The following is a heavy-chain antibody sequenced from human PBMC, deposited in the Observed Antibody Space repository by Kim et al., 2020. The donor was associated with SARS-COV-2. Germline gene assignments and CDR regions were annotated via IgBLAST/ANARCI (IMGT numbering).Heavy chain of an antibody. CDR3: ANLDRFTMVRGVSR. J-gene: IGHJ4*02. V-gene: IGHV3-23*01. Sequence: ADSVTGRFTISRDNSKNTLYLQMNSLRAEDTAVYYCANLDRFTMVRGVSRWGQGTLVTVSS. D-gene: IGHD3-10*01.